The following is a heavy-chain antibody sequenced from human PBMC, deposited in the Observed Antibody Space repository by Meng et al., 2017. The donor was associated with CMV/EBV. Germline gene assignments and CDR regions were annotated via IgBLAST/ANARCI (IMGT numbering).Heavy chain of an antibody. D-gene: IGHD3-9*01. Sequence: QVRLVHCGARVKKPGASVKVSCKVSGGTFSSYAISWVLQAPGQGLEWMGGIIPIFGTANYAQKFQGRVTITADESTSTAYMELSSLRSEDTAVYYCASADDIGMDYWGQGTLVTVSS. CDR2: IIPIFGTA. J-gene: IGHJ4*02. V-gene: IGHV1-69*12. CDR3: ASADDIGMDY. CDR1: GGTFSSYA.